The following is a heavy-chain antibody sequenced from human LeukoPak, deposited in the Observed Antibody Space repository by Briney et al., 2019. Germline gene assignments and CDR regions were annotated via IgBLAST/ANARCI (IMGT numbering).Heavy chain of an antibody. CDR2: IYYSGST. Sequence: SETLSLTCTVSGGSISSYYLSWIRQPAGKGLEWIGYIYYSGSTNYNPSLKSRVTISVDTSKNQFSLKLSSVTAADTAVYYCARGPYYYFYMDVWGKGTTVTVSS. CDR1: GGSISSYY. V-gene: IGHV4-59*01. J-gene: IGHJ6*03. CDR3: ARGPYYYFYMDV.